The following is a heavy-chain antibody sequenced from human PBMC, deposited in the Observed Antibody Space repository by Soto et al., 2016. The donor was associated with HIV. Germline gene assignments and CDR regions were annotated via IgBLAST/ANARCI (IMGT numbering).Heavy chain of an antibody. D-gene: IGHD3-16*02. Sequence: EVQLVESGGGVVRPGGSLRLSCVAAGFTFDDYGMTWVRQVPGKGLQWISSIKWNGDSARYADSVKGRFTISRDSAKKSLYLQMNSLSAEDTALYYRARDVDRSYAGPRYIAYWGQGTLVTVSS. V-gene: IGHV3-20*04. CDR2: IKWNGDSA. CDR3: ARDVDRSYAGPRYIAY. CDR1: GFTFDDYG. J-gene: IGHJ4*02.